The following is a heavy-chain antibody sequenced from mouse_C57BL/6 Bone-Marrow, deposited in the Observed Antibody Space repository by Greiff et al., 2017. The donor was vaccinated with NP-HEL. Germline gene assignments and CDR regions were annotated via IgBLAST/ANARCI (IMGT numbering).Heavy chain of an antibody. J-gene: IGHJ2*01. V-gene: IGHV2-9-1*01. D-gene: IGHD4-1*01. Sequence: VKLVESGPGLVAPSQSLSITCTVSGFSLTSYAISWVRQPPGKGLEWLGVIWTGGGTNYNSALKSRLSISKDNSKSQVFLKMNSLQTDDTARYYCARGKNWDEGYFDYWGQGTTLTVSS. CDR3: ARGKNWDEGYFDY. CDR1: GFSLTSYA. CDR2: IWTGGGT.